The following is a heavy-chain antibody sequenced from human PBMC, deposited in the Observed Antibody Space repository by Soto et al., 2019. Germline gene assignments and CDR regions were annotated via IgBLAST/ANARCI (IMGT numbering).Heavy chain of an antibody. J-gene: IGHJ5*02. CDR2: INPNSGGT. CDR1: GYTFTGYY. Sequence: ASVKVSCKASGYTFTGYYMHWVRQAPGQGLEWMGWINPNSGGTNYAQKFQGRVTMTRDTSISTAYMELSRLRSDDTAVYYCARVVVPRPIWGYNWFDPWGQGTLVTVSS. D-gene: IGHD3-16*01. CDR3: ARVVVPRPIWGYNWFDP. V-gene: IGHV1-2*02.